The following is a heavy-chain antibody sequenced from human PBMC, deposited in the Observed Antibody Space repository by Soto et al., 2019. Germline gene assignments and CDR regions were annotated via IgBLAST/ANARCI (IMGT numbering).Heavy chain of an antibody. V-gene: IGHV1-8*01. Sequence: QVQLVQSGAEVKKPGASVKVSCKASGYTFTRYDINWVRQATGQGLEWMGWMNPSSANTGYAQKFQGRVTMTRDTSISTAYMELRSLKSEDTAVYYCARGLRSSSSESVDVWGKGTTVTVSS. CDR3: ARGLRSSSSESVDV. CDR1: GYTFTRYD. D-gene: IGHD6-6*01. J-gene: IGHJ6*03. CDR2: MNPSSANT.